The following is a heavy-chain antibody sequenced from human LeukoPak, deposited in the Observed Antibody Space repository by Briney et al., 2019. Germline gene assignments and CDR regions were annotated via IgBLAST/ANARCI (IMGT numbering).Heavy chain of an antibody. V-gene: IGHV3-43*02. CDR1: GFMFHDYA. Sequence: GGSMSLSCVGPGFMFHDYAIHWVSHAPGKCLEWVSLTREDGGSTFDADSVKGRFTISRENIKTALNLQSNSLRSDDTALYYCARESDSSGWYDYWGQGTRVTVTS. J-gene: IGHJ4*02. D-gene: IGHD6-19*01. CDR2: TREDGGST. CDR3: ARESDSSGWYDY.